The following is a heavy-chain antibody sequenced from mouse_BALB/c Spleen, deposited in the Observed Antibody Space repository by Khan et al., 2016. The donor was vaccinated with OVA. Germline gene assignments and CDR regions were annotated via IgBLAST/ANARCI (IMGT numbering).Heavy chain of an antibody. Sequence: QVQLQQSGAELVRPGASVKLSCKTSGYIFTSYWIHWVRQRSGQGLEWIARIYPGTDNTYYNEKLKDKATLTSDKSSRTAYMQLSSLKSADSAVYFCAREEDKYYIDYWGQGTTRTVAS. CDR1: GYIFTSYW. J-gene: IGHJ2*01. CDR2: IYPGTDNT. V-gene: IGHV1S132*01. CDR3: AREEDKYYIDY.